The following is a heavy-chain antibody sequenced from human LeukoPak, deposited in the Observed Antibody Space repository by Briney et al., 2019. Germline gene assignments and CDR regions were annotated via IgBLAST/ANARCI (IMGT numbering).Heavy chain of an antibody. J-gene: IGHJ4*02. V-gene: IGHV1-2*02. CDR1: GYTFIAYY. Sequence: ASVKVSCRASGYTFIAYYMHWVRQAPGQGLEWMGWINPSSGGTNYAQKFQGRVTMTRDTSISTAYMELSELRSDDTAVYYCAGQKDPRPIDYWGQGTLITVSS. CDR2: INPSSGGT. CDR3: AGQKDPRPIDY.